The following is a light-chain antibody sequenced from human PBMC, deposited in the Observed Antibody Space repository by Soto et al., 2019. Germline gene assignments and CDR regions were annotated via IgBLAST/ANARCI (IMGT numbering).Light chain of an antibody. J-gene: IGKJ1*01. Sequence: DIQMTQSPSYLSASVGDAVTITCRASQSISSYLTWYQQKPGKAPKLLIYAAYNLQGGVPSRFSGSGSGTDFTLTISSLQPEDFAAYYCQQSYDMPWTFGQGTKVDI. CDR2: AAY. V-gene: IGKV1-39*01. CDR3: QQSYDMPWT. CDR1: QSISSY.